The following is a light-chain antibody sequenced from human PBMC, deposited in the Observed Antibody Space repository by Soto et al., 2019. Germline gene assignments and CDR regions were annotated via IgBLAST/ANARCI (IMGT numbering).Light chain of an antibody. V-gene: IGLV2-18*01. CDR2: EVS. Sequence: QSALTQPPSVSGSPGQSVTISCTGTSSDVGSYNRVSWYQQPPGTAPKLIIYEVSNRPSGVPDRFSGSKSGNTASLTISGLQAEDEADYYCSLYTSSVLFGGGTKLTVL. CDR3: SLYTSSVL. J-gene: IGLJ2*01. CDR1: SSDVGSYNR.